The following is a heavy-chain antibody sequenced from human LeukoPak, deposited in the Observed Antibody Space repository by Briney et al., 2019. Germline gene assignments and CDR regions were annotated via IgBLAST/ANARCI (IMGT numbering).Heavy chain of an antibody. J-gene: IGHJ2*01. CDR3: ARDHDYSNPWYFDL. CDR1: GGSISSSSYY. D-gene: IGHD4-11*01. CDR2: IYYSGST. Sequence: SETLSLTCTVSGGSISSSSYYWGWIRQPPGKGLEWIGSIYYSGSTYYNPSLKSRVTISVDKSKNQFSLKLSSVTAADTAVYYCARDHDYSNPWYFDLWGRGTLVTVSS. V-gene: IGHV4-39*07.